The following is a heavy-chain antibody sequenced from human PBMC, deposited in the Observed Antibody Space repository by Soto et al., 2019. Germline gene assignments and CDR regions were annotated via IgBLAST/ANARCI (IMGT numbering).Heavy chain of an antibody. V-gene: IGHV4-31*03. D-gene: IGHD2-2*01. J-gene: IGHJ3*02. CDR1: GGSISSGGYY. CDR3: ARDHCSSTSYYGDAFDI. Sequence: QVQLQESGPGLVKPSQTLSLTCTVSGGSISSGGYYWSWIRQHPGKGLEWIGYIYYSGSTYYNPSLKSRVTISVDTSKNQFSLKLSSVTAADTAVYYCARDHCSSTSYYGDAFDIWGQGTMVTVSS. CDR2: IYYSGST.